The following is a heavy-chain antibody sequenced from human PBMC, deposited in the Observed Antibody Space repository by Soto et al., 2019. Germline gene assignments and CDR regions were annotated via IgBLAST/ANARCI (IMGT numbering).Heavy chain of an antibody. V-gene: IGHV4-59*01. D-gene: IGHD3-10*01. Sequence: SETLSLTCTVSGGSMSSYYRRWIRQPPGKGLEWIGYIYYSGSTNYNPSLKSRVTMSVDTPKNQFSLKLSSVTAADTAVYYCARRGYGPGFPYYYRMDVWGQGTTVT. J-gene: IGHJ6*02. CDR2: IYYSGST. CDR1: GGSMSSYY. CDR3: ARRGYGPGFPYYYRMDV.